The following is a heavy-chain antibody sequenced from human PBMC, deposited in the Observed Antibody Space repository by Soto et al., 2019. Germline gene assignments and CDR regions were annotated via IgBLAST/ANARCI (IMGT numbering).Heavy chain of an antibody. CDR3: ARDRRGYYYDSSGQAGTIDF. D-gene: IGHD3-22*01. V-gene: IGHV3-66*01. CDR2: IYSGDRT. J-gene: IGHJ4*02. CDR1: GFTVTRKY. Sequence: EVQLVESGGGLVQPGGSLRLSCAASGFTVTRKYMSWVRQAPGKGLEWVSIIYSGDRTYYADSVKGRFTISRDNSKNTLYLQMNSRRAEDTAVYYCARDRRGYYYDSSGQAGTIDFWGQGTLVTVSS.